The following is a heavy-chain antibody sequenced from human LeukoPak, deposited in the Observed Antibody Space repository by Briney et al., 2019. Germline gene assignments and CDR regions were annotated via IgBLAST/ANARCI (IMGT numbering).Heavy chain of an antibody. J-gene: IGHJ4*02. CDR3: ARGNRNGNQELAPLDY. CDR1: GGSFSGYY. CDR2: INHSGST. V-gene: IGHV4-34*01. D-gene: IGHD1-26*01. Sequence: SETLSLTCAVYGGSFSGYYWSWIRQPPGKGLEWIGEINHSGSTNYSPSLKSRVTISVDTSKNQFSLKLSSVTAADTAVYYCARGNRNGNQELAPLDYWGQGTLVTVSS.